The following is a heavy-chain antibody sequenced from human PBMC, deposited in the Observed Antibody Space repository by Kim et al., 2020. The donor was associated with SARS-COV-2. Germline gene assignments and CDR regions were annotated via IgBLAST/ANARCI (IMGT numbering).Heavy chain of an antibody. D-gene: IGHD3-3*01. J-gene: IGHJ4*02. Sequence: NPPLTIRITISVDPYQNQFSLKLSSVTAADTAVYYCARRLLGSGYRQFDYWGQGTLVTVSS. CDR3: ARRLLGSGYRQFDY. V-gene: IGHV4-39*01.